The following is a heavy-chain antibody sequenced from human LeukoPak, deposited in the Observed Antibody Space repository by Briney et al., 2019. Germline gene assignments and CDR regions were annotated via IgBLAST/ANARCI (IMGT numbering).Heavy chain of an antibody. CDR2: ISSSSSYI. CDR3: AREITMIVVGYRKGGAFDI. Sequence: GGSLRLSCAASGFTFSSYSMNWVRQAPGKGLEWVSSISSSSSYIYYADSVKGRFTISRDNAKNSLYLQMNSLRAEDTAVYYCAREITMIVVGYRKGGAFDIWGQGTMVTVSS. D-gene: IGHD3-22*01. CDR1: GFTFSSYS. V-gene: IGHV3-21*01. J-gene: IGHJ3*02.